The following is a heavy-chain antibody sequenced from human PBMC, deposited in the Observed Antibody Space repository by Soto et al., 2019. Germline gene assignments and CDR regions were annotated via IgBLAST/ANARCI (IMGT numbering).Heavy chain of an antibody. CDR3: AELNLNSLIDDY. CDR1: GGTFSSYT. CDR2: IIPILDIT. D-gene: IGHD1-7*01. V-gene: IGHV1-69*02. Sequence: QVQLVQSGAEVKKPGSSVKVSCKASGGTFSSYTISWVRQAPGQGLEWMGRIIPILDITNYAQKFQGRVTITVDNSTSTAYMELSSLRSEDTAVYYCAELNLNSLIDDYWGQGTLVTVSS. J-gene: IGHJ4*02.